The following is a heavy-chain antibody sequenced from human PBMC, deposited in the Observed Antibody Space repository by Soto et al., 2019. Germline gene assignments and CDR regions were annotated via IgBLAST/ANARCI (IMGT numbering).Heavy chain of an antibody. Sequence: SETLSLTCAVYGGSFSGYYWTWIRQPPGTGLEWIGYISDSGTTNYNPSLKSRVTISVDTSRNQFSLRLTSVTAADTAVYYCARRNGIDYWGQGTLVTVS. D-gene: IGHD4-4*01. V-gene: IGHV4-59*08. CDR2: ISDSGTT. CDR3: ARRNGIDY. CDR1: GGSFSGYY. J-gene: IGHJ4*01.